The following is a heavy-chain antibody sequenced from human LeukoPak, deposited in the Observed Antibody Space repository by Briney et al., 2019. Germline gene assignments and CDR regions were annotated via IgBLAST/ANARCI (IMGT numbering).Heavy chain of an antibody. Sequence: PGRSLRLSCAASGFTFSSYAMHWVRQAPGKGLEYVSAISSNGGSTYYANSVKGRFTISRDNSKNTLYLQMGSLRAEDMAVYYCARTLQGGVVDYWGQGNLVTVSS. D-gene: IGHD2-2*01. CDR2: ISSNGGST. V-gene: IGHV3-64*01. CDR3: ARTLQGGVVDY. CDR1: GFTFSSYA. J-gene: IGHJ4*02.